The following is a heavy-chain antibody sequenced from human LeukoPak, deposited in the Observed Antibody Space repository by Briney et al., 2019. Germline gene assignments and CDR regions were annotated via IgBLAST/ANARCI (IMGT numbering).Heavy chain of an antibody. V-gene: IGHV3-23*01. CDR1: GFTFSSYA. D-gene: IGHD5-24*01. Sequence: GGSLRLSYTASGFTFSSYAMSWVRQAPGKGLEWVSAISGSGGSTYYADSVKGRFTISRDNAKNSLYLQMNSLRAEDTAVYYCARSMATIHFDYWGQGTLVTVSS. CDR2: ISGSGGST. J-gene: IGHJ4*02. CDR3: ARSMATIHFDY.